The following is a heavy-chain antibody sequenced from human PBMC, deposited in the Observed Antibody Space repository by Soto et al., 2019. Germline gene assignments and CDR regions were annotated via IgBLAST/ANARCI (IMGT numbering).Heavy chain of an antibody. CDR1: GYTFTSYG. CDR2: ISAYNGNA. Sequence: ASVKVSCKASGYTFTSYGISWVRQAPGQGLEWMGWISAYNGNANYAQKLQGRVTMTTDTSTSTAYMELRSLRSDDTAVYYCARDQLTGSSSWYQDYYYYGMDVWGQGTTVTVSS. V-gene: IGHV1-18*04. D-gene: IGHD6-13*01. J-gene: IGHJ6*02. CDR3: ARDQLTGSSSWYQDYYYYGMDV.